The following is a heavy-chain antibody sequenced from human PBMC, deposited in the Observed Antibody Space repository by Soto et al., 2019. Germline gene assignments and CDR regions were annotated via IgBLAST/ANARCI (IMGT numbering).Heavy chain of an antibody. CDR1: GDSITSSVYY. D-gene: IGHD4-17*01. CDR2: IYYNGDT. V-gene: IGHV4-39*01. Sequence: SETLSLTCTVSGDSITSSVYYWDWIRQPPGKGLEWIGSIYYNGDTYYTPSLKSRVTISVDTSKNQFSLKLSSVTAADTAVYYCARVRGMTTVNAFDIWGQGTMVTVSS. J-gene: IGHJ3*02. CDR3: ARVRGMTTVNAFDI.